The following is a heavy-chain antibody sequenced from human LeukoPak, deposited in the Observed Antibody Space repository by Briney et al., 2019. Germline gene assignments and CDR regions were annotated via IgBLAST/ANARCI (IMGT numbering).Heavy chain of an antibody. Sequence: GGSLRLSCAASGFTFSSYAMHWVRQAPGKGLEWVAVISYDGSNKYYADSVKGRFTISRDNSKNTLYLQMNSLRPADTAVYYCARYGSPGDTAVVKGDYWGQGTLVTVSS. D-gene: IGHD5-18*01. CDR3: ARYGSPGDTAVVKGDY. V-gene: IGHV3-30*04. CDR2: ISYDGSNK. CDR1: GFTFSSYA. J-gene: IGHJ4*02.